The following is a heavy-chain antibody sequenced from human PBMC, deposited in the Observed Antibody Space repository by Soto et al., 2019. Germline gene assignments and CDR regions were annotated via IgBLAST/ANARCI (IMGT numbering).Heavy chain of an antibody. Sequence: EVQLVESGGGLVQPGGSLRLSCAASGFTFSSYSMNWVRQAPGKGLEWVSYISSSSSTIYYADSVKGRFTISRDNAKNSLYLKMNSLRAEDTALYYCATLGEDYDYVWGSYRYQFDYWGREPWSPSPQ. D-gene: IGHD3-16*02. CDR3: ATLGEDYDYVWGSYRYQFDY. V-gene: IGHV3-48*01. J-gene: IGHJ4*02. CDR2: ISSSSSTI. CDR1: GFTFSSYS.